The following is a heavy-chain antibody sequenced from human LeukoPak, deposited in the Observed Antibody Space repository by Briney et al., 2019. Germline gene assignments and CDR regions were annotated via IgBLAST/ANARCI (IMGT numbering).Heavy chain of an antibody. CDR1: GGTFSSYA. Sequence: GASVKVSCKASGGTFSSYAISWVRQAPGQGLEWMGGIIPIFGTANYAQKFQGRVTITADESTSTAYMELSSLRSEDTAVYYCAREAVGATEDAFDIWGQGTMVTVSS. V-gene: IGHV1-69*13. D-gene: IGHD1-26*01. J-gene: IGHJ3*02. CDR3: AREAVGATEDAFDI. CDR2: IIPIFGTA.